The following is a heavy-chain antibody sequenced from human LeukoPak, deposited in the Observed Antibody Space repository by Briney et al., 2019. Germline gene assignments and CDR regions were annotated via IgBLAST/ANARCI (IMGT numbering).Heavy chain of an antibody. CDR2: IYPGDSDT. CDR1: GSSFTSYW. V-gene: IGHV5-51*01. J-gene: IGHJ4*02. Sequence: GASLKISCKGSGSSFTSYWIGWVRPMPGKGLEWMGIIYPGDSDTRYSPSFQGQVTISADKSISTAYLQWSSLKASDTAMYYCARAPWITFGTSDYYFDYWGQGTLVTVSS. D-gene: IGHD3-16*01. CDR3: ARAPWITFGTSDYYFDY.